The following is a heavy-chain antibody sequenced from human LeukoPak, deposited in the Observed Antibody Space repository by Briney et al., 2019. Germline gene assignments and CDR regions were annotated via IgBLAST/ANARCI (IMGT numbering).Heavy chain of an antibody. CDR3: ARDQGRDGYNWRY. D-gene: IGHD5-24*01. CDR2: INREGTST. V-gene: IGHV3-74*03. CDR1: GFSFNTYW. Sequence: GGSLRLSCAASGFSFNTYWMHWVRQAPGQGLMWVSRINREGTSTKYADSVKGRFTISRGNAKNALHLQMNSLRAEDTAVYYCARDQGRDGYNWRYWGQGTLVTVSS. J-gene: IGHJ4*02.